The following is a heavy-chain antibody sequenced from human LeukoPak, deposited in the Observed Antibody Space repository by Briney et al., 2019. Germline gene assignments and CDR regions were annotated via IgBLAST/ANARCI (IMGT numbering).Heavy chain of an antibody. V-gene: IGHV4-38-2*01. CDR3: ATGAAAGTGGDY. CDR1: GYSISSGYY. CDR2: IYHSGST. Sequence: SETLSLTCAVSGYSISSGYYWGWIQQPPGKGLEWIGSIYHSGSTYYNPSLKSRVTISVDTSKNQFSLKLSSVTAADTAVYYCATGAAAGTGGDYWGQGTLVTVSS. D-gene: IGHD6-13*01. J-gene: IGHJ4*02.